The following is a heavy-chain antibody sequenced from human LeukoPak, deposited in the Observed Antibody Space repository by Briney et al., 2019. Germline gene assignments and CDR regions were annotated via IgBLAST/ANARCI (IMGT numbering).Heavy chain of an antibody. D-gene: IGHD6-19*01. CDR3: ARVGRQWLVDVYWFDP. Sequence: KPSETLSLTCTVSGGSISSYYWRWIRQPPGKGLEWIGYIYYSGSTNYNPSLKSRATISVDTSKNQFSLKLSSVTAADTAVYYCARVGRQWLVDVYWFDPWGQGTLVTVSS. CDR2: IYYSGST. V-gene: IGHV4-59*01. CDR1: GGSISSYY. J-gene: IGHJ5*02.